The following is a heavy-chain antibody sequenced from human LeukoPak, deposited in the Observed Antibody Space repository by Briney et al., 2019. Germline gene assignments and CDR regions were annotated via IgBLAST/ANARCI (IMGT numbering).Heavy chain of an antibody. Sequence: GGSLRLSCAASGFTFSSYGIQWVRQAPGKGLEWVAIISYDGRDKFYEDSVKGRFTISRDNSKNTLYLQMNNLRAEDTAVYYCAKPTTVLTSYYFDYWGQGTLVTVSS. CDR2: ISYDGRDK. CDR3: AKPTTVLTSYYFDY. J-gene: IGHJ4*02. CDR1: GFTFSSYG. V-gene: IGHV3-30*18. D-gene: IGHD4-23*01.